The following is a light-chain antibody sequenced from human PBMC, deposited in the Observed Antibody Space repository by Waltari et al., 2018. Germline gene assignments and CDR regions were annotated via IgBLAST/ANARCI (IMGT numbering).Light chain of an antibody. CDR3: SSYTSSSTVV. CDR1: SSDGGGYHY. V-gene: IGLV2-14*01. J-gene: IGLJ2*01. Sequence: QSALTQPAPVSGPPGKSITISCTGTSSDGGGYHYVCWYHSHPGNAPTLMFYDVSQRPSGVSNRFSGSKTGNTASLTISGLQAEDEADYYCSSYTSSSTVVFGGGTKLTVL. CDR2: DVS.